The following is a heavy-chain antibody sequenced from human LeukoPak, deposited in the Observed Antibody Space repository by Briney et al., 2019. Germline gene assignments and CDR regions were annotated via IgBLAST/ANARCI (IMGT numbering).Heavy chain of an antibody. CDR1: GGSISSGGYY. D-gene: IGHD2-2*01. Sequence: PSQTLSLTCTVSGGSISSGGYYWSWIRQPPGKGLEWIGYIYHSGSTYYNPSLKSRVTISVDRSKNQFSLKLSSVTAADTAVYYCARDGYQLILGYWGQGTLVTVSS. V-gene: IGHV4-30-2*01. J-gene: IGHJ4*02. CDR3: ARDGYQLILGY. CDR2: IYHSGST.